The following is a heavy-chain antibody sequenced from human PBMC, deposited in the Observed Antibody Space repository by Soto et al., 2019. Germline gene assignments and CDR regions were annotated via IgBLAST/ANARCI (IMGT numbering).Heavy chain of an antibody. CDR3: ARHGSEYSSSLGYFDY. V-gene: IGHV5-10-1*01. Sequence: HGESLKISCKGSGYSFTSYGISWVRQMPGKGLEWMGRIDPSDSYTNYSPSFQGHVTISADKSISTAYLQWSSLKASDTAMYYCARHGSEYSSSLGYFDYWGQGTLVTVSS. D-gene: IGHD6-6*01. J-gene: IGHJ4*02. CDR1: GYSFTSYG. CDR2: IDPSDSYT.